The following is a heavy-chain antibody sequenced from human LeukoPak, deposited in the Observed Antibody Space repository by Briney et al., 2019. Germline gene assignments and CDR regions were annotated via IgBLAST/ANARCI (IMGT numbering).Heavy chain of an antibody. V-gene: IGHV4-59*01. CDR3: ARVEGNDAFDI. CDR1: GGSISSYY. CDR2: IYYSGST. J-gene: IGHJ3*02. Sequence: SETLSLTCTVSGGSISSYYWSWIRQPPGKGLEWIGYIYYSGSTNYNPSLKSRVTISVDTSKNQFSLKLSSVTAADTAVYYCARVEGNDAFDIWGQGTMVTVSS.